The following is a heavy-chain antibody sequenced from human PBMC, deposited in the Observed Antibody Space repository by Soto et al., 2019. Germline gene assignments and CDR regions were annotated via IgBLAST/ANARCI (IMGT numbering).Heavy chain of an antibody. D-gene: IGHD2-15*01. CDR2: ITDTGGDT. J-gene: IGHJ4*02. Sequence: GGSLRLSCVASGIPFGIRAMSWVRQTPGEGLEWVSTITDTGGDTKYADSVRGRVTMSRDNSKNTLYLQMNSLRVEDSALYYFERASTDSSTGGLILDYWGRGTLVTVSS. CDR1: GIPFGIRA. V-gene: IGHV3-23*01. CDR3: ERASTDSSTGGLILDY.